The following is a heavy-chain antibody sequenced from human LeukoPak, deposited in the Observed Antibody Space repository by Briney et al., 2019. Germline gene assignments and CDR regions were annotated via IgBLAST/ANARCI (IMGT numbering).Heavy chain of an antibody. J-gene: IGHJ4*02. CDR2: IYSSGST. V-gene: IGHV3-66*02. CDR1: GFTVSGHD. Sequence: GGSLRLSCAASGFTVSGHDISWVRQAPGRGPEWVSLIYSSGSTHHAGSVKGRFTISRDNSKNTVSLQMNNLRTEDTAVYYCATRPIRDGYNYWGQGTLVTVSS. CDR3: ATRPIRDGYNY. D-gene: IGHD5-24*01.